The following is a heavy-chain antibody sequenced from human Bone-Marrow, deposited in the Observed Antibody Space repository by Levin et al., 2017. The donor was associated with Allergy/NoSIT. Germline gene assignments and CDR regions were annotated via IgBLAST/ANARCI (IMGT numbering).Heavy chain of an antibody. J-gene: IGHJ4*02. Sequence: GGSLRLSCAVSGFSFSNAWMNWVRQAPGKGLEWVGRIKSKTDGGTTDYAAPVKGRFTISRDDSKNMLYLQMNSLKTEDTAIYYCRLKWFGELADFDYWGQGTLVTVSS. CDR1: GFSFSNAW. CDR3: RLKWFGELADFDY. V-gene: IGHV3-15*07. D-gene: IGHD3-10*01. CDR2: IKSKTDGGTT.